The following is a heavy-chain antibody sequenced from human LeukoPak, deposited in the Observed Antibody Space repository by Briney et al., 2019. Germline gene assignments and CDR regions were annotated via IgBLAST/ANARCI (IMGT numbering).Heavy chain of an antibody. Sequence: PGGSLRLSCAASGFPFSKYGMYWVRQAPGKGLEWVAYIQFDENNKYYTDSVKGRFTISRDNSKNTLYLQMNSLRAEDAAVYYCAKRIHYYLFGVVIDYYYYYYMDVWGKGTTVTVSS. CDR3: AKRIHYYLFGVVIDYYYYYYMDV. CDR1: GFPFSKYG. CDR2: IQFDENNK. J-gene: IGHJ6*03. V-gene: IGHV3-30*02. D-gene: IGHD3-3*01.